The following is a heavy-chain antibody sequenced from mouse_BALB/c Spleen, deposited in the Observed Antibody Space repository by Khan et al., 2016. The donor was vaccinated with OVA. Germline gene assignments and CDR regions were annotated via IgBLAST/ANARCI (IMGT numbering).Heavy chain of an antibody. CDR3: ARSVTITTVVATDFDY. V-gene: IGHV3-2*02. Sequence: EVQLQESGPGLVKPSQSLSLTCTVTGYSITSDYAWNWIRQFPGNKLEWVGYISYSGRTSYNPSLKSRISITRDPSKNQFFLQLSSVTTEDTATYYCARSVTITTVVATDFDYWCQGTTRTVSS. CDR2: ISYSGRT. J-gene: IGHJ2*01. CDR1: GYSITSDYA. D-gene: IGHD1-1*01.